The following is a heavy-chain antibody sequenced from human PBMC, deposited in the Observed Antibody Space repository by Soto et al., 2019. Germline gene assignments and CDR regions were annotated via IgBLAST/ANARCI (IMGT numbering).Heavy chain of an antibody. J-gene: IGHJ6*02. V-gene: IGHV1-69*08. D-gene: IGHD2-2*01. CDR1: GGTISRYS. CDR3: AREDRDRETGLVPAAIDGMDV. CDR2: VIPIFGIP. Sequence: QVQVVQSGAEVKKPGSSVKVSCKASGGTISRYSITWVRQAPGHGLEWIGRVIPIFGIPTYAQKFQGRVPITADKYTSTAYMELSSLRSDDTAVYYCAREDRDRETGLVPAAIDGMDVWGQGTTVTVSS.